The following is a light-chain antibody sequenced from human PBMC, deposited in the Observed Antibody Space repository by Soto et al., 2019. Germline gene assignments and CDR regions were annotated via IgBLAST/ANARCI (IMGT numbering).Light chain of an antibody. V-gene: IGLV1-44*01. J-gene: IGLJ1*01. Sequence: QSVLTRPPSASGTPGQRVTISCSGSSSNIGSNTVNWYQQLPGTAPKLLIYSNNQRPSGVPDRFSGSKSGTSASLAISGLQSEDEDDYYCAAWDDSLNGYVFGTGTKVTVL. CDR3: AAWDDSLNGYV. CDR1: SSNIGSNT. CDR2: SNN.